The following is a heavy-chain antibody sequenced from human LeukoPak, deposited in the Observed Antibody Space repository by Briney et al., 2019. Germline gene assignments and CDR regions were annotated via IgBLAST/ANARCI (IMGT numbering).Heavy chain of an antibody. CDR3: ARDPIAAAEPIDY. J-gene: IGHJ4*02. Sequence: SQTLSLTCTVSGSSISSGNYYWSWIRQPPGKGLEWIGYVYYSGSTYYNPSLKSRVTISVDTSKNQFSLKLNSVTAADTAVYFCARDPIAAAEPIDYWGQGTLVTVSS. CDR2: VYYSGST. V-gene: IGHV4-30-4*01. D-gene: IGHD6-13*01. CDR1: GSSISSGNYY.